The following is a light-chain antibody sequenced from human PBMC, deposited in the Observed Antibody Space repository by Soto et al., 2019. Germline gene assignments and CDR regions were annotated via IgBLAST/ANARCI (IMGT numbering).Light chain of an antibody. CDR2: KAS. CDR3: QQYDSYPWT. CDR1: QSISSW. J-gene: IGKJ1*01. Sequence: DIQMTQSPSTLSASVGDRVTITCRASQSISSWLAWYQQKPGKAPKLLIYKASGLETGVPSRFGGSGSGTEFTLTISSLQPDDFATYYCQQYDSYPWTFGLGTKVEIK. V-gene: IGKV1-5*03.